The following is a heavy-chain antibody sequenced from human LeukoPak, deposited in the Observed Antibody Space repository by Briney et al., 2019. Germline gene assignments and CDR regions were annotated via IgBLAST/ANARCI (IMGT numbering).Heavy chain of an antibody. D-gene: IGHD2-2*02. CDR2: INPNSGGT. CDR3: ATFRCSSTSCYIGFDY. CDR1: GYTFTGYY. J-gene: IGHJ4*02. Sequence: ASVKVSCKASGYTFTGYYMHWVRQAPGQGLEWMGWINPNSGGTNYAQKFQGRVTMTRDTATDTDYMEVSRLRYEDRAVYYCATFRCSSTSCYIGFDYWGQGTLVTVSS. V-gene: IGHV1-2*02.